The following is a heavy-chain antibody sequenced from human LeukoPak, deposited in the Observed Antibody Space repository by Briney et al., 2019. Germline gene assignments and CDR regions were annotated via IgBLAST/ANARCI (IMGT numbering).Heavy chain of an antibody. J-gene: IGHJ1*01. CDR1: GFTFSSYG. V-gene: IGHV3-30*02. D-gene: IGHD4-17*01. CDR3: AKGNGNYDGDYVYSQH. CDR2: IRYDGSNN. Sequence: GGSLRLSWAASGFTFSSYGMHWVRQAPGKGLEWVAFIRYDGSNNYYADSVKGRFTISRDNSKNTLYLQMNSLRAEDTAVYYCAKGNGNYDGDYVYSQHWGQGTLVTVSS.